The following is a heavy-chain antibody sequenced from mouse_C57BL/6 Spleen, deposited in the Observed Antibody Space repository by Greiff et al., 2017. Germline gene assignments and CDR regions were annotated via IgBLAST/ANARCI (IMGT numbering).Heavy chain of an antibody. CDR1: GFTFSDYG. J-gene: IGHJ1*03. V-gene: IGHV5-17*01. Sequence: DVMLVESGGGLVKPGGSLNLSCAASGFTFSDYGMHWVRQAPEKGLEWVAYISSGSSTIYYADPVKGRFTISRDNAKNTLFLQMTSLRSEDTAMYYCAKPDYYGSSYWYFNVWGTGTTVTVSS. D-gene: IGHD1-1*01. CDR3: AKPDYYGSSYWYFNV. CDR2: ISSGSSTI.